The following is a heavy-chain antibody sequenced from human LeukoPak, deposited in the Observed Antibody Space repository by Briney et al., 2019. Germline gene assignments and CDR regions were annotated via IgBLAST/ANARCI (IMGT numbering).Heavy chain of an antibody. CDR1: GYTFTGYY. CDR2: INPNSGGT. J-gene: IGHJ4*02. V-gene: IGHV1-2*02. Sequence: VASVKVSCKASGYTFTGYYMHWVRQAPGQGLEWMGWINPNSGGTNYAQKFQGRVTMTRDTSISTAYMELSRLRSDDTAVYYCAREDFFGGGLDYWGQGTLVTVSS. CDR3: AREDFFGGGLDY. D-gene: IGHD3-3*01.